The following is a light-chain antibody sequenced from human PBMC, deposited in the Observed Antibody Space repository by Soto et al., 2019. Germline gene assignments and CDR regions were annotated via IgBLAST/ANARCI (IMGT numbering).Light chain of an antibody. V-gene: IGKV3-20*01. J-gene: IGKJ1*01. CDR1: QSVSSN. CDR2: GAS. Sequence: EIVMTQSPATLSVSPGERATLSCRASQSVSSNLAWYQQKPGQAPRLLIYGASSRATGIPDRFSGSGSGTDFTLTISRLGPEDFAVYYCQQYGSSRTFGQGTKVDIK. CDR3: QQYGSSRT.